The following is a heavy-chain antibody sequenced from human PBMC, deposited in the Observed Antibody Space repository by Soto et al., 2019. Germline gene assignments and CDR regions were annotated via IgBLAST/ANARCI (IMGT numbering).Heavy chain of an antibody. D-gene: IGHD5-12*01. CDR3: ARNVLATTLFDY. V-gene: IGHV4-61*08. J-gene: IGHJ4*02. CDR1: GGSVSSGGYY. Sequence: SETLSLTCTVSGGSVSSGGYYWSWIRQPPGKGLEWIGYAYYSGGTNYNPSLESRVTISVDTSENQFSLKLSSATAADTAVYYCARNVLATTLFDYWGQGTLVPVSS. CDR2: AYYSGGT.